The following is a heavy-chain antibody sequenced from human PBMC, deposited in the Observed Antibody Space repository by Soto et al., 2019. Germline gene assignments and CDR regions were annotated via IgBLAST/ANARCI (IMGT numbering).Heavy chain of an antibody. Sequence: PGGSLRLSCAASGFTFSSYAMSWVRQAPGKGLEWVSGISGSGSSAYYADPVKGRFTISRDNAKNTVYLQMNSLRAEDTALYYCARGLKNYYGMDVWGQGTTVTVSS. J-gene: IGHJ6*02. CDR1: GFTFSSYA. V-gene: IGHV3-23*01. CDR2: ISGSGSSA. CDR3: ARGLKNYYGMDV.